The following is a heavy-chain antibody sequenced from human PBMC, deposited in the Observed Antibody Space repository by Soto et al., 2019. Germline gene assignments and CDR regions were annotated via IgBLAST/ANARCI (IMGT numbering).Heavy chain of an antibody. CDR1: GYRFAGFW. CDR2: NIPSNSPT. D-gene: IGHD3-22*01. J-gene: IGHJ4*02. V-gene: IGHV5-10-1*01. CDR3: ARQIYDSDTGPNFQYYFDS. Sequence: GESLKISCKGSGYRFAGFWITWVRQKPGKGLEWLVRNIPSNSPTYYTPSFRGHVTISATKSITTVFLQWSSLRASDTAMYYCARQIYDSDTGPNFQYYFDSWGQGTPVTVSS.